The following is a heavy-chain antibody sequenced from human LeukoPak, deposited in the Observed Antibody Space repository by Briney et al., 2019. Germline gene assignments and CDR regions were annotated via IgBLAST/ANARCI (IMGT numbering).Heavy chain of an antibody. CDR3: ARLGDYDFWSGYYLLGPFDY. CDR2: ISSSSSYI. J-gene: IGHJ4*02. Sequence: GGSLRLSCEASGFTFSSYSMNWVRQAPGKGLEWVSSISSSSSYIYYADSVKGRFTISRDNAKNSLYLQMNSLRAEDTAVYYCARLGDYDFWSGYYLLGPFDYWGQGTLVTVSS. CDR1: GFTFSSYS. D-gene: IGHD3-3*01. V-gene: IGHV3-21*01.